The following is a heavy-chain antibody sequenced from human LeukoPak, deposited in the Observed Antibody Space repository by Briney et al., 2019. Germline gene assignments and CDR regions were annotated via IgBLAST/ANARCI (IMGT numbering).Heavy chain of an antibody. CDR2: ISGSGGHT. CDR3: AKFRYHSNDNNYLDFNY. V-gene: IGHV3-23*01. J-gene: IGHJ4*02. CDR1: GFTFSNAW. D-gene: IGHD3-22*01. Sequence: GGSLRLSCAASGFTFSNAWMSWVRQAPGKGPEWVSSISGSGGHTYFADSVKGRFTISRDNSKNTLDLQMNSLEVEDTAVYYCAKFRYHSNDNNYLDFNYWGQGTLVTVSS.